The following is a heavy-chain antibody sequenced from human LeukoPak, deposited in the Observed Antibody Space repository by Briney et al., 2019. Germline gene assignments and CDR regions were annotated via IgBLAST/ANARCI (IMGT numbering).Heavy chain of an antibody. CDR3: ARDSDSNYGYGMDV. V-gene: IGHV4-59*01. J-gene: IGHJ6*02. CDR1: GGSISSYY. Sequence: PSETLSLTCTVSGGSISSYYWSWIRQPPGKGLEWIGYIYYSGSTNYNPSLKSRVTISVDTSKNQFSLKLSSVTAADTAVYYCARDSDSNYGYGMDVWGQGTTLTVSS. D-gene: IGHD4-11*01. CDR2: IYYSGST.